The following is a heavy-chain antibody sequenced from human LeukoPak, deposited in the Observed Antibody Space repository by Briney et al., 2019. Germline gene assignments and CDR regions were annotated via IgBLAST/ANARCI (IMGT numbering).Heavy chain of an antibody. CDR2: IYTSGSI. Sequence: SETLSLTCTVSGRSISSYYGSWIRQPAREGMEWIGRIYTSGSINSDHSLQRRVTMLVDTSKNEFSMELISVTAADTAVYYGARDFIHYYDSSGYYYSYMDVWGKGTTVTVSS. CDR1: GRSISSYY. J-gene: IGHJ6*03. CDR3: ARDFIHYYDSSGYYYSYMDV. V-gene: IGHV4-4*07. D-gene: IGHD3-22*01.